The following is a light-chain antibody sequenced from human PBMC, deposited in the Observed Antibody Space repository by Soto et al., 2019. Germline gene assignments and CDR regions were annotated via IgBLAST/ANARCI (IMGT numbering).Light chain of an antibody. CDR3: QKYNSAPLIT. V-gene: IGKV1-27*01. CDR2: AAS. J-gene: IGKJ5*01. Sequence: DIQMTQSPSSLSASVGGRVTMPCRSSQGISNYLAWYQQKPGKVPKLLIYAASTLQSGVPSRFSGSGSGTDFTLTISSLQPEDVATYYCQKYNSAPLITFGQGTRLEI. CDR1: QGISNY.